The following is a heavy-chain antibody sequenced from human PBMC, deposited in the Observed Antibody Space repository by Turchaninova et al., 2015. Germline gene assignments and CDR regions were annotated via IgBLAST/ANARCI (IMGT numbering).Heavy chain of an antibody. Sequence: QVQLQQWGAGLLKPSETLSLTCAVYGGSFSGYYWSWIRQPPGKGLEWIGEINHSGRTNYNPSLQSRVTXXXDTXXXQFSLKLSXXTAXXXAVYYCAXXXYSSSTTTTVPGMXVWGQGXTVTVSS. D-gene: IGHD6-19*01. J-gene: IGHJ6*02. CDR2: INHSGRT. V-gene: IGHV4-34*01. CDR1: GGSFSGYY. CDR3: AXXXYSSSTTTTVPGMXV.